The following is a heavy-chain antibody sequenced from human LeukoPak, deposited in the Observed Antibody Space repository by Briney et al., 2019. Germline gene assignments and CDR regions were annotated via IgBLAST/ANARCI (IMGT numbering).Heavy chain of an antibody. V-gene: IGHV3-23*01. CDR2: IRGSGDST. CDR1: GFTFGNYA. J-gene: IGHJ4*02. Sequence: TGGSLRLSCAASGFTFGNYAMSWVRQAPGKGLEWVSAIRGSGDSTYYADSVKGRFTISRDNSKNTLYLQMNSLRAEDTAVYYCARARYFDSPVDYWGQGTLVTVSS. D-gene: IGHD3-9*01. CDR3: ARARYFDSPVDY.